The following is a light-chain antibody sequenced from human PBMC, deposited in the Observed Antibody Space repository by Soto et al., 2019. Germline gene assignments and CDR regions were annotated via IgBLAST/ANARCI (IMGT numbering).Light chain of an antibody. J-gene: IGLJ1*01. Sequence: QSVLTQPASVSGSPGQSITVSCTGTSSDVGGYNYVSWYQQHPGKAPKLMIYEVSNRPSGGSNRFSGSKSGNPAFLTISGLQAEDEADYYCSSYTSSAFYVFXTGTKVTVL. V-gene: IGLV2-14*01. CDR1: SSDVGGYNY. CDR3: SSYTSSAFYV. CDR2: EVS.